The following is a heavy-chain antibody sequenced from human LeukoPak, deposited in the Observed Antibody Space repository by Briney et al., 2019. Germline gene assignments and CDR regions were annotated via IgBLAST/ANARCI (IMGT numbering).Heavy chain of an antibody. D-gene: IGHD1-26*01. CDR1: GFTFSSYA. J-gene: IGHJ4*02. V-gene: IGHV3-30-3*01. CDR2: ISYDGSNK. CDR3: ARDGGGELLQGYFDY. Sequence: PGRSLRLSCSASGFTFSSYAMHWVRQAPGKGLEWVAVISYDGSNKYYADSVKGRFTISRDNSKNTLYLQMNSLRAEDTAVYYCARDGGGELLQGYFDYWGQGTLVTVSS.